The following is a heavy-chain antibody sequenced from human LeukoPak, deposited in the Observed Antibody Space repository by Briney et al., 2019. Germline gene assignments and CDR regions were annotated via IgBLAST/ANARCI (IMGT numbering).Heavy chain of an antibody. CDR2: IIVGSGAT. V-gene: IGHV1-58*01. CDR3: ASLNNWNYEQLDFDY. CDR1: GFTFGTSA. Sequence: GASVKVSCRTSGFTFGTSAVQWVRQARGQRLERIGWIIVGSGATNYAESLQGRFTITTDESTSTAYMELSSLRSEDTAVYYCASLNNWNYEQLDFDYWGQGTLVTVSS. J-gene: IGHJ4*02. D-gene: IGHD1-7*01.